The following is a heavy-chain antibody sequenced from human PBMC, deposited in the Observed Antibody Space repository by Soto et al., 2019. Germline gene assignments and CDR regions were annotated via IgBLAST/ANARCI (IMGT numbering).Heavy chain of an antibody. J-gene: IGHJ4*02. CDR2: ISAYNGNK. CDR3: ARTGGGMAARPLEY. D-gene: IGHD6-6*01. CDR1: GYMFTTYG. Sequence: QVQLVQSGGEVKKPGASVEVSRRTSGYMFTTYGMSWVRQAPGQGLEWMAWISAYNGNKKYAQKFQGRVTMTTDTSTSTVSMELRNLTSDDTGTYFCARTGGGMAARPLEYWGQGTLVTVSS. V-gene: IGHV1-18*04.